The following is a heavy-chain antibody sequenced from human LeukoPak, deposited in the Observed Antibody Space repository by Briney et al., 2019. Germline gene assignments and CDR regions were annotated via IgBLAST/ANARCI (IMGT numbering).Heavy chain of an antibody. CDR1: GGSISSYY. V-gene: IGHV4-59*01. Sequence: PSETLSLTCTVSGGSISSYYWSWIRQPPGKGLEGIGYIYYSGSTNYNPSLKSRVTISVDTSKNQSSLKLSSVTAADTAVYYCARGFGEYYFDYRGQGTLVTVSP. CDR2: IYYSGST. CDR3: ARGFGEYYFDY. J-gene: IGHJ4*02. D-gene: IGHD3-3*01.